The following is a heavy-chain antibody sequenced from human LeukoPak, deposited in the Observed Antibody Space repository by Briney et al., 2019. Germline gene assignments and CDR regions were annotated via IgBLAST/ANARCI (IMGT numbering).Heavy chain of an antibody. Sequence: GGSLRLSCAASGFTFSNSWMYWVRQTPDKGLVWVSRIKYDGSSTVYADSVKGRFTISRDNAKNTLDLQMNSLRAEDTAVYYCARGGPYSSSSLDYWGQGTLITVSS. V-gene: IGHV3-74*01. CDR3: ARGGPYSSSSLDY. CDR2: IKYDGSST. J-gene: IGHJ4*02. CDR1: GFTFSNSW. D-gene: IGHD6-6*01.